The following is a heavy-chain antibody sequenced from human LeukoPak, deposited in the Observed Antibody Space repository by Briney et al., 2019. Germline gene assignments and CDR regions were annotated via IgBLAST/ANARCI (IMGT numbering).Heavy chain of an antibody. CDR2: IRYDGSNK. V-gene: IGHV3-30*02. J-gene: IGHJ1*01. CDR1: GFTVSSNY. D-gene: IGHD2-2*02. CDR3: ANSGAIVVVPAAIPAEYFQH. Sequence: GGSLRLSCAASGFTVSSNYMSWVRQAPGKGLEWVAFIRYDGSNKYYADSVKGRFTISRDNSKNTLYLQMNSLRAEDTAVYYCANSGAIVVVPAAIPAEYFQHWGQGTLVTVSS.